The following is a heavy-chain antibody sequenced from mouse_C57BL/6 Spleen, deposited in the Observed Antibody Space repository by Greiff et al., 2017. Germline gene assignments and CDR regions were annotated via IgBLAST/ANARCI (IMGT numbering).Heavy chain of an antibody. Sequence: QVQLKQPGPELVKPGASVKLSCKASGYTFTSYWLHWVTQIPGQGLEWIGNINPSNGGTNYNEKFKSKATLTVDKSSSTAYMQLSSLTSEDSAVYYRARGGTAQATPFDYWGKGTTRTVSS. V-gene: IGHV1-53*01. D-gene: IGHD3-2*02. CDR3: ARGGTAQATPFDY. J-gene: IGHJ2*01. CDR1: GYTFTSYW. CDR2: INPSNGGT.